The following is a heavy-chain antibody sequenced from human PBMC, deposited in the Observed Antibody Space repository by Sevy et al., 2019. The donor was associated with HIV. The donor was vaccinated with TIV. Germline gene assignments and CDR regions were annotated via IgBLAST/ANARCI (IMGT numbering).Heavy chain of an antibody. D-gene: IGHD2-15*01. J-gene: IGHJ6*02. CDR3: ARLGASCSGGSSYLEWYYYYGMDV. CDR1: GFTFSDYY. V-gene: IGHV3-11*01. CDR2: ISSSGSTI. Sequence: GGSLRLSCAASGFTFSDYYMSWIRQAPGKGLEWVSYISSSGSTIYYADSVKGRFTISRDNAKNSLYLQMNSLRAEDTAVYYCARLGASCSGGSSYLEWYYYYGMDVWGQGTTVTVSS.